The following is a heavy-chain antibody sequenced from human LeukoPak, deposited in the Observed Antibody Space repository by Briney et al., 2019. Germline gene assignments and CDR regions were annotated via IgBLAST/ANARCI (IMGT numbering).Heavy chain of an antibody. D-gene: IGHD3-22*01. CDR3: ARVAMIVVVSPAYYFDY. CDR2: ISAYNVNT. J-gene: IGHJ4*02. V-gene: IGHV1-18*01. Sequence: ASVKVSCKASGYTFTSYGISWVRQAPGQGLEWMGWISAYNVNTNYAQKLQGRVTMTTDTSTSTAYMELRSLRSDDTAVYYCARVAMIVVVSPAYYFDYWGQGTLVTVSS. CDR1: GYTFTSYG.